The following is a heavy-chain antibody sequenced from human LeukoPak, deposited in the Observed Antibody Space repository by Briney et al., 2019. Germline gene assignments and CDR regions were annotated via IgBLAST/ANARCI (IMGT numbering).Heavy chain of an antibody. Sequence: ASVKVSCKASGYTFTSYYMHWVRQAPGQGLEWMGIINPSGGSTSYAQKFQGRLTMTRDMSTSTVDMDLSSLRSEDTAVYYCARADGSGSYRVDYWGQGTLVTVSS. CDR1: GYTFTSYY. V-gene: IGHV1-46*01. CDR2: INPSGGST. CDR3: ARADGSGSYRVDY. J-gene: IGHJ4*02. D-gene: IGHD3-22*01.